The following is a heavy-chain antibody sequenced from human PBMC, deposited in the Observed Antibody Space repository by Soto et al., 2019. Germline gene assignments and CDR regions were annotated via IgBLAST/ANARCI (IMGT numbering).Heavy chain of an antibody. D-gene: IGHD6-13*01. J-gene: IGHJ4*02. CDR1: GFTFSSYG. V-gene: IGHV3-30*03. CDR3: ASPLGAAGTLLLYYFDY. Sequence: GGSLRLSCAASGFTFSSYGMHWVRQAPGKGLEWVAVISYDGSNKYYADSVKGRFTISRDNSKNTLYLQMNSLRAEDTAVYYCASPLGAAGTLLLYYFDYWGQGTLVTVSS. CDR2: ISYDGSNK.